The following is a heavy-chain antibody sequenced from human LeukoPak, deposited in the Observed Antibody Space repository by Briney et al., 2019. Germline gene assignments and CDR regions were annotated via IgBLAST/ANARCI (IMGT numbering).Heavy chain of an antibody. D-gene: IGHD3-22*01. CDR3: AKSHEPYYYDSSGYYDDY. CDR2: ISAGSGST. J-gene: IGHJ4*02. CDR1: GFRFSGYG. V-gene: IGHV3-23*01. Sequence: SGGSLRLSCAASGFRFSGYGMSWVRQAPGKGLEWVSSISAGSGSTDYADSVKGRFTISRDDSKNTLYLQMKSLRADDTAVYYCAKSHEPYYYDSSGYYDDYWGQGTLVTVSS.